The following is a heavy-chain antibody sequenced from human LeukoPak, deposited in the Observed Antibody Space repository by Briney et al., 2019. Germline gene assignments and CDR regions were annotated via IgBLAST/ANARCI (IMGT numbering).Heavy chain of an antibody. J-gene: IGHJ4*02. D-gene: IGHD2-15*01. CDR3: ARAQTYCSGVTCYSDS. Sequence: ASVKVSCKASGYTFTGYYMHWVRQAPGQGLEWMGWINPNSGGTKYAQKFQGRVTMTRDTSISTAYMELSRLISDDTAVYYCARAQTYCSGVTCYSDSWGQGTLATVSS. CDR2: INPNSGGT. CDR1: GYTFTGYY. V-gene: IGHV1-2*02.